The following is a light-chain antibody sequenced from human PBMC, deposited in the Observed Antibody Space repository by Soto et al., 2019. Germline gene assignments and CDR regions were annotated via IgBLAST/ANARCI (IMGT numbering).Light chain of an antibody. CDR2: VAS. J-gene: IGKJ1*01. V-gene: IGKV1-39*01. CDR3: QESYRTS. CDR1: QYMSTY. Sequence: DIQVTNSPASLSASVGDRLTITCRASQYMSTYLNWYQQKPGKAPKLLIYVASNLQSGVPSRFSGSGAGTDFTLTISSLQPEDIATYYCQESYRTSFGQGTNVDIK.